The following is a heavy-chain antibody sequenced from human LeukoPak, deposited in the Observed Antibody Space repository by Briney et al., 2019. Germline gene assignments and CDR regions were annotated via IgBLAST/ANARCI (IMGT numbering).Heavy chain of an antibody. CDR1: GFTFSSYG. J-gene: IGHJ4*02. D-gene: IGHD5-18*01. CDR2: IRLDGSNK. Sequence: GGSLRLSCAGSGFTFSSYGMHWVRQAPGKGLEGVAFIRLDGSNKYYGDSVKGRFTISRDNSKNTLYLQMNSLRPEDTAVYYCAKDSSGYTYGYGNYWGQGTLVTVSS. CDR3: AKDSSGYTYGYGNY. V-gene: IGHV3-30*02.